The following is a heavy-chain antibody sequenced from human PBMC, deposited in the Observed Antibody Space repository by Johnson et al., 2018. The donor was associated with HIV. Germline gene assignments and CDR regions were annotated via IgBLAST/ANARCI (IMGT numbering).Heavy chain of an antibody. D-gene: IGHD2-21*02. V-gene: IGHV3-7*01. CDR1: GFTFSDYY. CDR3: AKDKAVVTALYDAFDI. Sequence: VPLVESGGGLVKPGGSLRLSCAASGFTFSDYYMSWIRQAPGKGLEWVANIKQDGSEKYYVDSVKGRFTISRDNAKNSLYLQMNSLRAEDTAVYYCAKDKAVVTALYDAFDIWGQGTMVTVSS. J-gene: IGHJ3*02. CDR2: IKQDGSEK.